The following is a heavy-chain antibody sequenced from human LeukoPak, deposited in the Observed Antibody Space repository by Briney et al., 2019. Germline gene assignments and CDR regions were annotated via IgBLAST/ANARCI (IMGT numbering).Heavy chain of an antibody. CDR3: AKDGEPSSHLPYYFDY. J-gene: IGHJ4*02. CDR2: ISAHNGNT. D-gene: IGHD6-13*01. CDR1: GYIFTSYG. Sequence: ASVKVSCKASGYIFTSYGIIWVRQAPGQGLQRMGWISAHNGNTNYAQKLQGRVTMTTDTSTSTVYMELRSLRSDDTAVYYCAKDGEPSSHLPYYFDYWGQGTLVTVSS. V-gene: IGHV1-18*01.